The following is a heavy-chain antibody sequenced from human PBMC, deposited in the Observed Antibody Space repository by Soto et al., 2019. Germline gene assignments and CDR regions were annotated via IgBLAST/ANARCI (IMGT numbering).Heavy chain of an antibody. CDR2: FYYTGST. V-gene: IGHV4-61*01. CDR3: ADS. CDR1: GCSVSSGNYY. D-gene: IGHD3-16*02. J-gene: IGHJ4*02. Sequence: SETLSLTCTVSGCSVSSGNYYWSWIRQPPGKGLEWIGYFYYTGSTNYNPSLKSPVTISIDASKNQFSLRLSSVTAADTARSSNADSWGQGTQVTVSS.